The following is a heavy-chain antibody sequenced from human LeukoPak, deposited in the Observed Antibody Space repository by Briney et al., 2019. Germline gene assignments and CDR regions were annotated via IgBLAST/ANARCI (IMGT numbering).Heavy chain of an antibody. Sequence: PGGSLRLSCAASGFTVSSNDMSWVRQAPGKGLECISVIYSGGSTDYADSVKGRLTISRDNSKNTLYLQMNSLRAEDTAVYYCARDGFRNSMVRGVIGYFDYWGQGTLVTVSS. CDR1: GFTVSSND. V-gene: IGHV3-53*01. CDR3: ARDGFRNSMVRGVIGYFDY. CDR2: IYSGGST. D-gene: IGHD3-10*01. J-gene: IGHJ4*02.